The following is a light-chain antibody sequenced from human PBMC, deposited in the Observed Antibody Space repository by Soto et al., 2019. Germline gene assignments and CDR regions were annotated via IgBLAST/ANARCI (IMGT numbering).Light chain of an antibody. CDR1: SSDVGSDDL. V-gene: IGLV2-23*02. J-gene: IGLJ2*01. CDR3: CSYTRSDTVV. CDR2: DVN. Sequence: QSVLTQPASVSGSPGQSIAISCIGTSSDVGSDDLVSWYQQHPGKAPILVIYDVNKRPSGASSRFSGSKSGNTASLTISAIQAEDEADYYCCSYTRSDTVVFGGGTKLTVL.